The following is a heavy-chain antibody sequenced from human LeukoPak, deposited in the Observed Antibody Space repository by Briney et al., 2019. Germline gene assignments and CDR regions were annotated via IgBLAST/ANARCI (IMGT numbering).Heavy chain of an antibody. CDR1: GFTFSSYE. D-gene: IGHD1-14*01. CDR2: IGNTGRTI. Sequence: PGGSLRLSCAASGFTFSSYEMNWVRQAPGRGLEWVSYIGNTGRTINYADSVQGRFTISRDNAKNSLYLQMNSLRAEDTAIYYCVRGDRYFFDFWGQGTLVTVSS. CDR3: VRGDRYFFDF. V-gene: IGHV3-48*03. J-gene: IGHJ4*02.